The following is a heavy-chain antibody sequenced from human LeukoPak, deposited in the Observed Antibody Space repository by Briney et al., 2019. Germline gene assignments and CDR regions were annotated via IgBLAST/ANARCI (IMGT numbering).Heavy chain of an antibody. J-gene: IGHJ4*02. Sequence: GGSLRLSCAASGFTFSSYWMSWVRQAPGKGLEWVANIKQDGSEKYYVDSVKGRFTISRDNAKNSLYLQMNSLRAEDTAVYYCASSLGGSYFFSSDYWGQGTLVTVSS. CDR2: IKQDGSEK. D-gene: IGHD1-26*01. CDR3: ASSLGGSYFFSSDY. V-gene: IGHV3-7*01. CDR1: GFTFSSYW.